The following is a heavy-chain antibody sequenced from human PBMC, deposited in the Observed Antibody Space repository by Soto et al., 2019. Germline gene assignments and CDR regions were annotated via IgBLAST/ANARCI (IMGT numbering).Heavy chain of an antibody. V-gene: IGHV3-11*01. CDR2: ISSSGATI. J-gene: IGHJ5*02. CDR3: AKLPYPWGWYDP. CDR1: GFTFSDYY. D-gene: IGHD3-9*01. Sequence: QVQLVESGGGLGKPGGSLRLSCAASGFTFSDYYMGWIRQSPGKGLEWISYISSSGATIYYGGSVKGRFTVSRDNAQNSLYLQMNSLTAEDTAMYYCAKLPYPWGWYDPWGQGTPVTVSS.